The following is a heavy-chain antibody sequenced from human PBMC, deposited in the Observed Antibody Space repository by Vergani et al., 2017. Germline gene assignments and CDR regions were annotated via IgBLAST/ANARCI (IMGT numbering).Heavy chain of an antibody. V-gene: IGHV5-51*01. CDR3: ARLKSDSSGYYYYAFDI. J-gene: IGHJ3*02. CDR2: IYPGDSAT. D-gene: IGHD3-22*01. Sequence: EVQLVQSGAEVKKPGESLQISCKGSGYSFTYYWIGWVRQMPGKGLEWMGIIYPGDSATRYSPSFQGRVTISADRSISTADLQWSSLKAADTAMYYCARLKSDSSGYYYYAFDIWGEGTVVAFSS. CDR1: GYSFTYYW.